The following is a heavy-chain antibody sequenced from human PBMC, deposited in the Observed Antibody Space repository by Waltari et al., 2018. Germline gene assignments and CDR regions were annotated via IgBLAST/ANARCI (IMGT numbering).Heavy chain of an antibody. V-gene: IGHV3-72*01. CDR2: SRDKASGHST. J-gene: IGHJ4*02. Sequence: EVQLAESGGGLVQPGGSLRLSCAVSGFIFSDHYIDWVRQAPGKGLEGVGRSRDKASGHSTEYAASVRGRFTVSRDDSKNSLYLQMNSLKTEDTAVYYCARSKAGAGNFDYWGQGTLVTVSS. CDR1: GFIFSDHY. D-gene: IGHD1-26*01. CDR3: ARSKAGAGNFDY.